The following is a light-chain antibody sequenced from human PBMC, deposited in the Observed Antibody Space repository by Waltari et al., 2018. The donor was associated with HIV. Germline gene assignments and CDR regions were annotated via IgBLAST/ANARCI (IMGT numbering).Light chain of an antibody. V-gene: IGLV1-44*01. CDR3: AACDDSLNGVV. J-gene: IGLJ2*01. CDR2: NNK. Sequence: QSVLTQPPSASGTPGQRVTISCSGRNPNIGSNTVNWYQQPPGTAPKLLRYNNKPRPSGVPDRTSGSKSGTSASRAISGLQSEYEADYYCAACDDSLNGVVFGGGTKLTVL. CDR1: NPNIGSNT.